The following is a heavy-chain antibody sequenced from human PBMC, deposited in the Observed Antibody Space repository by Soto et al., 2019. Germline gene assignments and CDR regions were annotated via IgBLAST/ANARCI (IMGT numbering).Heavy chain of an antibody. J-gene: IGHJ6*02. CDR3: AKDRVGYSYGYNYYYGMDV. V-gene: IGHV3-30*18. CDR2: ISYDGSNK. Sequence: PGGSLRLSCAASGFTFSSYGMHWVRQAPGKGLEWVAVISYDGSNKYYADSVKGRFTISRDNSKNTLYLQMNSLRAEDTAVYYCAKDRVGYSYGYNYYYGMDVWGQGTTVTVSS. D-gene: IGHD5-18*01. CDR1: GFTFSSYG.